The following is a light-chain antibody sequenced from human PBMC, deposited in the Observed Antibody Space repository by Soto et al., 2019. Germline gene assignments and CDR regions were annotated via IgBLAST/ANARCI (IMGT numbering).Light chain of an antibody. Sequence: EIVLTQSPATLSLSPGERATLSCRASQSVSSYLAWYQQKSGQAPRLLIYDASNRATGIPARFSGSGSGTDFTLTISSLEPEDFAVYFCQQRTSWPPKYTFGRGTKLEIK. J-gene: IGKJ2*01. CDR3: QQRTSWPPKYT. CDR2: DAS. V-gene: IGKV3-11*01. CDR1: QSVSSY.